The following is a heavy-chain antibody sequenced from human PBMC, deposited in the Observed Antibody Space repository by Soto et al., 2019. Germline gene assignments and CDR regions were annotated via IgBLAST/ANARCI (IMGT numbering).Heavy chain of an antibody. Sequence: LVTLSLTCAVSGYSIISGGYWVWIRPPPGKGLEWIGSTYHSGSTYYNPSLKSRVTISVDTSKNQFSLKLSSVTAADTAVYYCARENMAAAGTRGHYGMDVWGQGTTVNVSA. CDR1: GYSIISGGY. D-gene: IGHD6-13*01. CDR3: ARENMAAAGTRGHYGMDV. V-gene: IGHV4-38-2*02. J-gene: IGHJ6*01. CDR2: TYHSGST.